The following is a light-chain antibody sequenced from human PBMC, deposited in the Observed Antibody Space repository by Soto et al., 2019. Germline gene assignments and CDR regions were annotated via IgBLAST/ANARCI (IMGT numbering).Light chain of an antibody. V-gene: IGKV3-20*01. CDR3: QQYGSSPPVT. CDR2: GAS. CDR1: QSVSSSY. J-gene: IGKJ5*01. Sequence: EIVLTQSPGTLSLSPGARATLSCRASQSVSSSYLAWYQQKPGQAPRLLIYGASNRATGIPDRFSGSGSGTDFTLTISRLEPEDFAVYYCQQYGSSPPVTFGQGTRLEIK.